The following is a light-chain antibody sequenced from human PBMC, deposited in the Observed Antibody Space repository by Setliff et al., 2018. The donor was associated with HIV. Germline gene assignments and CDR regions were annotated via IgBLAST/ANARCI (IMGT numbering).Light chain of an antibody. Sequence: QSVLTQPASVSGSPGQSITISCTGTSSDVGGYNFVSWYQHHPGKAPKLLIYDVTSRLPGVSNRFSGSKSGNTASLTISGLQAEDEADYYCSSYAISSPYVFGTGTKVTVL. V-gene: IGLV2-14*03. J-gene: IGLJ1*01. CDR3: SSYAISSPYV. CDR2: DVT. CDR1: SSDVGGYNF.